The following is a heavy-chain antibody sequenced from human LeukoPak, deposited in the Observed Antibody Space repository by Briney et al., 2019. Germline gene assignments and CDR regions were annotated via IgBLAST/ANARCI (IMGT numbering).Heavy chain of an antibody. CDR2: IYYSGST. J-gene: IGHJ4*02. Sequence: SETLSLTCAVYGGSFSGYYWSWIRQPPGKGLEWIGSIYYSGSTYYNPSLKSRVTISVDTSKNQFSLKLSSVTAADTAVYYCAKLRLMSYFDYWGQGTLVTVSS. V-gene: IGHV4-34*01. CDR3: AKLRLMSYFDY. D-gene: IGHD6-25*01. CDR1: GGSFSGYY.